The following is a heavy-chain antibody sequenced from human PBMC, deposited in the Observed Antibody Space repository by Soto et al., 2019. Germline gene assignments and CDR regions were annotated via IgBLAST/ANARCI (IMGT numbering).Heavy chain of an antibody. D-gene: IGHD3-3*01. CDR1: GFTFDDYA. V-gene: IGHV3-9*01. CDR2: ISWNSGST. J-gene: IGHJ4*02. Sequence: GGSLRLSCAASGFTFDDYAMHWVRQAPGKGLEWVSGISWNSGSTDYADSVKGRFTISRDNAKNSLYLQMNSLRAEDTALYYCAKDNSVGGYYDFWSGYGLVDYWGQGT. CDR3: AKDNSVGGYYDFWSGYGLVDY.